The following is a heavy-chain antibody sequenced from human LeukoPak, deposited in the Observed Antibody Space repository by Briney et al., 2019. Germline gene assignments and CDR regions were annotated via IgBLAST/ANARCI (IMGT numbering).Heavy chain of an antibody. Sequence: PSETLSLTCTVSGGSISSYYWSWIRQPAGKGLEWIGRIYTSGSTNYNPSLKSRVTMSVDTSKNQFSLKLSSVTAADTAVYCCARDYAEGSGAYFDYWGQGTLVTVSS. CDR2: IYTSGST. CDR3: ARDYAEGSGAYFDY. V-gene: IGHV4-4*07. D-gene: IGHD3-16*01. J-gene: IGHJ4*02. CDR1: GGSISSYY.